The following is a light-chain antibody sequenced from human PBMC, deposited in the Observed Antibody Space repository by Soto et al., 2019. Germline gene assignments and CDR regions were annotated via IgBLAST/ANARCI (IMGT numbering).Light chain of an antibody. CDR1: ESISSH. J-gene: IGKJ1*01. V-gene: IGKV3-15*01. CDR3: QQCKYLWT. Sequence: EIVMTQSPATLSVSPGEEVTLSCRASESISSHLAWYQQRPGRSPRLLIHEASTRATGISARFSGSGSRTEFTLTISSLQSEDCAVYYCQQCKYLWTFGQGTRVELK. CDR2: EAS.